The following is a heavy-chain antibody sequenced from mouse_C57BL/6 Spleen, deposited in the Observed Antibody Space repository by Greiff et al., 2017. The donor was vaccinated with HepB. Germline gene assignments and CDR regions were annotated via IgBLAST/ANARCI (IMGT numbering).Heavy chain of an antibody. CDR3: ARDDYDENY. V-gene: IGHV1-64*01. CDR2: IYPNSGST. D-gene: IGHD2-4*01. Sequence: QVQLQQPGAELVKPGASVKLSCKASGYTFTSYWMHWVKQRPGQGLEWIGMIYPNSGSTNYNEKFKSKATLTVDKSSSTAYMQLSILTSEDSAVYYCARDDYDENYWGQGTTLTVSS. J-gene: IGHJ2*01. CDR1: GYTFTSYW.